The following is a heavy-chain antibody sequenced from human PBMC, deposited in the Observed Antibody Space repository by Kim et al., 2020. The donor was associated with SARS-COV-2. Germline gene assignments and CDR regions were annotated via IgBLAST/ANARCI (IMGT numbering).Heavy chain of an antibody. D-gene: IGHD5-12*01. V-gene: IGHV3-23*01. CDR2: ISGSGGST. CDR3: AKNWGGGDGYNYNFDY. CDR1: GFTFSSYA. Sequence: GGSLRLSCAASGFTFSSYAMSWVRQAPGKGLEWVSAISGSGGSTYYADSVKGRFTISRDNSKNTLYLQMNSLRAEDTAVYYCAKNWGGGDGYNYNFDYWGQGTLVTVSS. J-gene: IGHJ4*02.